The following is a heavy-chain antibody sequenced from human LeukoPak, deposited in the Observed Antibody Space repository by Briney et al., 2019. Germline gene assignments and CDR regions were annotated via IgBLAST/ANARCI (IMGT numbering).Heavy chain of an antibody. J-gene: IGHJ4*02. Sequence: SVKVSCKASGGTFSSYAISWVRQAPGQGLEWMGGIIPIFGTANYAQKFQGRVTITADKSTSTAYMELSSLRSEDTAVYYCARSVGATSYAVDYWGQGTLVTVSS. CDR2: IIPIFGTA. D-gene: IGHD3-16*01. CDR1: GGTFSSYA. V-gene: IGHV1-69*06. CDR3: ARSVGATSYAVDY.